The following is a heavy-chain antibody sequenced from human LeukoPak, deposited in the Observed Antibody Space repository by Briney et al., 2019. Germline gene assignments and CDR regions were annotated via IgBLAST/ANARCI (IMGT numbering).Heavy chain of an antibody. CDR1: GGTFSSYA. D-gene: IGHD2-8*01. CDR3: ARDHGYCTNGVCYPSYFDY. J-gene: IGHJ4*02. V-gene: IGHV1-69*05. Sequence: SVKVSCKASGGTFSSYAISWVRQAPGQGLEWMGGIIPIFGTANYAQTFQGRVTITTDESTSTAYMELSSLRSEDTAVYYCARDHGYCTNGVCYPSYFDYWGQGTLVTVSS. CDR2: IIPIFGTA.